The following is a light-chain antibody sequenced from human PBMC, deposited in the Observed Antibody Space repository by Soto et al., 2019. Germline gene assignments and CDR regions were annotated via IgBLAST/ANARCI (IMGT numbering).Light chain of an antibody. J-gene: IGKJ2*01. V-gene: IGKV1-9*01. CDR1: QGISSY. Sequence: DIQLTQSPSFLSASVGDRVTITCRASQGISSYLAWYQQKPGKAPKLLIYAASTLQSGVPSRFSGSGSGTEFTLTISSLQPEDFATHYCQQLNSYPRYTFGQGTKLEIK. CDR3: QQLNSYPRYT. CDR2: AAS.